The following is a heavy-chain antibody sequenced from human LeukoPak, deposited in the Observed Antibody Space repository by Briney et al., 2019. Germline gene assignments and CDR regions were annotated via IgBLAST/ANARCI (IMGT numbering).Heavy chain of an antibody. D-gene: IGHD1-26*01. CDR2: ISGGGIT. V-gene: IGHV3-53*01. Sequence: GGSLRLSCAASGFIVSSNHMSWVRQAPGKGLEWVSVISGGGITYYTDSVKGRFTISRDNSKNTLYLQMNSLRAEDTAVYYCARVVYSAHSDYWGQGTLVTVSS. CDR3: ARVVYSAHSDY. J-gene: IGHJ4*02. CDR1: GFIVSSNH.